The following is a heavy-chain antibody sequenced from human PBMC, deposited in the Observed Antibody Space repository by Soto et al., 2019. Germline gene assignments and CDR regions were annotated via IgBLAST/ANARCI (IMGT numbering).Heavy chain of an antibody. V-gene: IGHV4-31*03. CDR1: GGSISSGGYY. CDR3: AGRSGSGGSGYSVRYFDL. Sequence: QVQLQESGPGLVKPSQTLSLTCTVSGGSISSGGYYWSWIRQHPGNGLEWLGSIYYSGSTYYNPSRKSRVTISVDTSKNQFSLRLSSVTAADTAVYYGAGRSGSGGSGYSVRYFDLWGRGTLVTVSS. J-gene: IGHJ2*01. D-gene: IGHD2-15*01. CDR2: IYYSGST.